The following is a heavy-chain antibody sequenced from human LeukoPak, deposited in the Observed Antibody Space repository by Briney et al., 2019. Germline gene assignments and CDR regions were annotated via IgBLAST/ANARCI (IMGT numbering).Heavy chain of an antibody. D-gene: IGHD3-10*01. CDR3: ARDQYYYGSGSLYMDV. CDR2: ISAYNGYT. CDR1: GYSFTNYG. V-gene: IGHV1-18*01. J-gene: IGHJ6*03. Sequence: ASVKVSCKASGYSFTNYGISWVRQAPGQGLEWMGWISAYNGYTHFAQKFQGRVTMTTDTSTSTAYMELRSLRSDDTAVHYCARDQYYYGSGSLYMDVWGKGTTVTISS.